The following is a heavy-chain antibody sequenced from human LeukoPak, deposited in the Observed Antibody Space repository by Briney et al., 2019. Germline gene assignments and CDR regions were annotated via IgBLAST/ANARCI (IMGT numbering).Heavy chain of an antibody. D-gene: IGHD4-17*01. CDR3: ARGYDYGDYGVVE. V-gene: IGHV3-33*01. J-gene: IGHJ4*02. Sequence: PTGGSLRLSCAASGFTFSNYGMHWVRQAPGKGLEWVAVIWYDGSNKYYSDSVGGRFTISRDNSKNTLYLQMNSLRAEDTAVYYCARGYDYGDYGVVEWGQGTLVTVSS. CDR1: GFTFSNYG. CDR2: IWYDGSNK.